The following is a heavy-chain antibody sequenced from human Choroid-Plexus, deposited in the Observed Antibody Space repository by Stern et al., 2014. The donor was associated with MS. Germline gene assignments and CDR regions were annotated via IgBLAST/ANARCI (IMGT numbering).Heavy chain of an antibody. Sequence: QMQLVQSGAEVKKPGASVKVSCKTSGYIFTGYYIPWVRQAPGQRLEWTAWINPNTGGPQEPPKFQGRVTMSRDTSISTAYVELSSLTSDDTAVYYCARDQRGITIFGVVTDYYYLGMDVWGQGTTVTVSS. CDR2: INPNTGGP. D-gene: IGHD3-3*01. V-gene: IGHV1-2*02. CDR3: ARDQRGITIFGVVTDYYYLGMDV. J-gene: IGHJ6*02. CDR1: GYIFTGYY.